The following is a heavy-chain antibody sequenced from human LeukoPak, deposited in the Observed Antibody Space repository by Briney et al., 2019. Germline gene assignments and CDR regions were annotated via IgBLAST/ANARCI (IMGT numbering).Heavy chain of an antibody. D-gene: IGHD2-15*01. CDR2: IYYSGST. CDR3: ARGLGRLPLDY. CDR1: GGSLSSGDYY. V-gene: IGHV4-30-4*08. J-gene: IGHJ4*02. Sequence: SETLSLTCTVSGGSLSSGDYYWSWIRQPPGTGLEWIGYIYYSGSTYYNPSLKSRVTISVDTSKNQFSLKLSSVTAADTAVYYCARGLGRLPLDYWGQGTLVTVSS.